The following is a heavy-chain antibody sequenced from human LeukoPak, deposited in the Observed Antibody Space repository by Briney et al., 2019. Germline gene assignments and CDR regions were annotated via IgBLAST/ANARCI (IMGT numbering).Heavy chain of an antibody. CDR3: ARTARHLDY. V-gene: IGHV3-11*04. Sequence: PGGSLRLSCAASGFTFSDPYMSWLRQAPGKGLECLSYISGSGTDINYADSVRGRFTISRDNAKNLLYLQMNDLRLEDTAVYYCARTARHLDYWGQGTLVTVSS. CDR1: GFTFSDPY. CDR2: ISGSGTDI. D-gene: IGHD5-18*01. J-gene: IGHJ4*02.